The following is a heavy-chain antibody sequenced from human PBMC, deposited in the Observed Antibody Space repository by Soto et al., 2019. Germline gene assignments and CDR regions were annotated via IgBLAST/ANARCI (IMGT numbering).Heavy chain of an antibody. CDR3: ERAPTAGDDIFNWFDP. Sequence: QVQLQESGPGLVKPSQTLSLTCTVSGGSISSGGYYWSWTRPHPRKGLEWIGYIYYSGSTYYNPSLKSRVTISVDTSKYKCSVTLRSVTAADRAVYYCERAPTAGDDIFNWFDPWGQGTLVTVSS. J-gene: IGHJ5*02. D-gene: IGHD3-9*01. CDR1: GGSISSGGYY. V-gene: IGHV4-31*03. CDR2: IYYSGST.